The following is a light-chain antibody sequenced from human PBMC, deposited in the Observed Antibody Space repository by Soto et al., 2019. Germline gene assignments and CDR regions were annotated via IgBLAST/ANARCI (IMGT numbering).Light chain of an antibody. CDR3: QQYGSSHT. CDR2: GAS. V-gene: IGKV3-20*01. Sequence: EIVLTQSPGTLSLSPGERATLSCRASPSVSSSYLAWYQQKPGQAPRLLIYGASSRATGIPDRFSGSGSGTDFTLTISRLEPEDVAVYYCQQYGSSHTFGQGTKLEIK. CDR1: PSVSSSY. J-gene: IGKJ2*01.